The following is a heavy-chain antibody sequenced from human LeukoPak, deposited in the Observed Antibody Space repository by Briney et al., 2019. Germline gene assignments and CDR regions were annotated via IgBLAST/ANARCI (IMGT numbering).Heavy chain of an antibody. CDR1: GFTFSSYA. CDR3: AKDRSGYSYGYVFDY. V-gene: IGHV3-23*01. Sequence: GGSLRLSCVASGFTFSSYAMSWVRQAPGKGLEWVSAISAGGGSTYYADSVKGRFTISRDNSKNALYLQMNSLRAEDTAVYYCAKDRSGYSYGYVFDYWGQGTLVTVSS. CDR2: ISAGGGST. J-gene: IGHJ4*02. D-gene: IGHD5-18*01.